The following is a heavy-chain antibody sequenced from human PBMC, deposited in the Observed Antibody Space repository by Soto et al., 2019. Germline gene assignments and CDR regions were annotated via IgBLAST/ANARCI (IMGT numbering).Heavy chain of an antibody. D-gene: IGHD2-8*01. CDR3: ARAVWYGMDV. Sequence: DSVKVSCKASGYTFTGDYMHWVRQAPGQGLEWMGWINPNSGGTNYAQKFQGWVTMTRDTSISTAYMELSRLRSDDTAVYYCARAVWYGMDVWGQGTTVTVSS. CDR1: GYTFTGDY. CDR2: INPNSGGT. J-gene: IGHJ6*02. V-gene: IGHV1-2*04.